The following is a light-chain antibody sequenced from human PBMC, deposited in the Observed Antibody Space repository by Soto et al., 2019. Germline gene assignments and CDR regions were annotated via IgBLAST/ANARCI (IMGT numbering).Light chain of an antibody. CDR1: QSVGRNY. V-gene: IGKV3-20*01. J-gene: IGKJ5*01. CDR2: GAS. Sequence: DNVLKKSPGTLSLSPGERATLSCRASQSVGRNYLAWFQQKSGQAPRLVIYGASSRAAGIPDRLSGSGSGTDFTLTISRLEPEDFAVYYCQQYATSPITSGQGTRL. CDR3: QQYATSPIT.